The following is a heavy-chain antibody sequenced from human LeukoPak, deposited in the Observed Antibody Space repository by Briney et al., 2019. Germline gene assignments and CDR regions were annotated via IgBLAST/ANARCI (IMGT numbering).Heavy chain of an antibody. D-gene: IGHD3-22*01. V-gene: IGHV3-33*01. Sequence: PGGSLRLSCAASGFTFRSYGMHWVRQAPGKGLEWVAVIWYDGNNKYYADSVKGRFTISRDNTKSTLYLQINSLRAEDTAVYYCARGEYYYDGGYWGQGTLVTVSS. CDR1: GFTFRSYG. CDR2: IWYDGNNK. J-gene: IGHJ4*02. CDR3: ARGEYYYDGGY.